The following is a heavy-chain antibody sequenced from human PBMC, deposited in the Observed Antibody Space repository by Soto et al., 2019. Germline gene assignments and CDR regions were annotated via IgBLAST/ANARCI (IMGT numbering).Heavy chain of an antibody. CDR1: VFTFSSFD. V-gene: IGHV3-48*03. CDR2: IGSSGSTI. J-gene: IGHJ4*02. D-gene: IGHD6-6*01. Sequence: SVFTFSSFDMNGVRQAPGKGLEWVSKIGSSGSTIWYADSVKGRFTISRDNAKNSLYLQMNSLRGEDTAVYYCARATYSSSYYFDSWGQGTLVTGSS. CDR3: ARATYSSSYYFDS.